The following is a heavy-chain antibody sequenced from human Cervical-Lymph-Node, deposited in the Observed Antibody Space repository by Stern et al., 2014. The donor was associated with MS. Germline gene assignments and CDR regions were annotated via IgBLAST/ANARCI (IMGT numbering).Heavy chain of an antibody. CDR1: GFTFSSYA. J-gene: IGHJ6*02. CDR3: AKVNYDDSSGFYPNYGMDV. D-gene: IGHD3-22*01. V-gene: IGHV3-23*01. CDR2: ISDSGGST. Sequence: VQLMQSGGGLVQPGGSLRLSCAASGFTFSSYAMSWVRQAPGKGLEWVSGISDSGGSTYYADSVKGRFTISRDNSKNTLYLQMNSLRVEDTAVYDCAKVNYDDSSGFYPNYGMDVWGQGTTVTVSS.